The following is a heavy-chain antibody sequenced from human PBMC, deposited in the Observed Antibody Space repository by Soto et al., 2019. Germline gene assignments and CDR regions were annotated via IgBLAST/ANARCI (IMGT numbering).Heavy chain of an antibody. V-gene: IGHV3-48*01. J-gene: IGHJ4*02. CDR2: ISSSSSSI. Sequence: GGSLRLSCAASGFTFSDYSMNWVRQAPGKGLEWVSYISSSSSSIYYGDSVKGRFTISRDNAKNSLYLQMNSLRVEDTAVYYCACIAVAADFDYWGQGALVTVSS. CDR3: ACIAVAADFDY. CDR1: GFTFSDYS. D-gene: IGHD6-19*01.